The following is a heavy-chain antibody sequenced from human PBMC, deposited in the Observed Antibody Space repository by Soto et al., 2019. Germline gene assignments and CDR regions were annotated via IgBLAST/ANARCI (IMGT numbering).Heavy chain of an antibody. V-gene: IGHV6-1*01. J-gene: IGHJ5*02. CDR1: GDSVSSNLAA. D-gene: IGHD1-1*01. CDR3: ARDDGPRTTRRFDT. Sequence: LSQTLSLTCVISGDSVSSNLAAWNWIRQSPSRGLEWLGRTYYRSKWYNDYAVSVKSRITISPDTAKNQFSLHLNSVTPDDTAVYYCARDDGPRTTRRFDTWGQGTLVTVSS. CDR2: TYYRSKWYN.